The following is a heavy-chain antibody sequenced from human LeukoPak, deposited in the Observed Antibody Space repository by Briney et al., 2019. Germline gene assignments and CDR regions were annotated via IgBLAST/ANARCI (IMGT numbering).Heavy chain of an antibody. V-gene: IGHV3-30*03. CDR3: ARGDYYDSSGYSQYFQH. CDR2: MSSHGSNK. J-gene: IGHJ1*01. D-gene: IGHD3-22*01. Sequence: PGGSLRLSCAASGFTLSTYGMHWVRQAPGKGLEWVAVMSSHGSNKYYADSVKGRFTISRDNSKNTLYLQMNSLRAEDTAVYYCARGDYYDSSGYSQYFQHWGQGTLVTVSS. CDR1: GFTLSTYG.